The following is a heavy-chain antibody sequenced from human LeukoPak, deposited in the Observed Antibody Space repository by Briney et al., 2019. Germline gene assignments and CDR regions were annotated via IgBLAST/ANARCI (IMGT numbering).Heavy chain of an antibody. CDR1: GGSFSGYY. CDR2: INHSGST. V-gene: IGHV4-34*01. J-gene: IGHJ4*02. D-gene: IGHD6-19*01. Sequence: SETLSLTCAVYGGSFSGYYWSWIRQPPGKGLEWIGEINHSGSTNYNPSLKSRVTISVDTSKNQFSLKLSSVTAADTAVYYCARVIAASGLLYFDYWGQGTLVTVSS. CDR3: ARVIAASGLLYFDY.